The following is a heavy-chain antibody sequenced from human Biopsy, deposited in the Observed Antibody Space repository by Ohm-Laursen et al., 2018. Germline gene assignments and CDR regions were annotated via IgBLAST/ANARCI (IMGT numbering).Heavy chain of an antibody. D-gene: IGHD2-2*01. CDR1: GASINLYY. J-gene: IGHJ6*02. V-gene: IGHV4-59*01. CDR3: ARDLIAYCPTTSCDNFGMDV. CDR2: INHSGST. Sequence: SETLSLTCTVSGASINLYYWSWIRQPPGKGLEWIGYINHSGSTNYNPPLKSRLTISVDTSKNQFSLKLTSVTAADTAVYYCARDLIAYCPTTSCDNFGMDVWGQGTTVTVSS.